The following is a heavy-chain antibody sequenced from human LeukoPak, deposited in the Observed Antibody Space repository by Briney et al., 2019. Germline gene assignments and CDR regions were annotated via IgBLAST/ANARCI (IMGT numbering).Heavy chain of an antibody. V-gene: IGHV3-30*03. D-gene: IGHD3-22*01. Sequence: GGSLRLSCAAPGFTFSSYGMHWVRQAPGKGLEWVAIISYDGSNKYYADSVKGRFTISRDNAKNSLYLQMNSLRAEDTAVYYCARGPSYYDSSGYYCFDYWGQGTLVTVSS. J-gene: IGHJ4*02. CDR1: GFTFSSYG. CDR3: ARGPSYYDSSGYYCFDY. CDR2: ISYDGSNK.